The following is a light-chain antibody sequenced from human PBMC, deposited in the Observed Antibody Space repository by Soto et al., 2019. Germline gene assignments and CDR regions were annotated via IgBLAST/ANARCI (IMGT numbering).Light chain of an antibody. Sequence: AIQLTQSPSSLSASVGDRVTITCRASQGISSALAWYQQKPGKAPNLLIYDASSLESGVSSRFSGSGSGTDFTLTISSLQPEDFATYYCQHFNSYPRAFGQGTKLEIK. J-gene: IGKJ2*01. CDR1: QGISSA. CDR3: QHFNSYPRA. V-gene: IGKV1-13*02. CDR2: DAS.